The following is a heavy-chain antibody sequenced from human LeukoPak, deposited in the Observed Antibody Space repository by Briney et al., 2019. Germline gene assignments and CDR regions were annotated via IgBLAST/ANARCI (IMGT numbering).Heavy chain of an antibody. CDR2: ISSSSSYI. V-gene: IGHV3-21*01. J-gene: IGHJ4*02. D-gene: IGHD5-18*01. CDR1: GFTFSSYS. Sequence: GGSLRLSCAASGFTFSSYSMNWVRQAPGKGLEWVSSISSSSSYIYYADSVKGRFTISRDNAKNSLYLQMNSLRAEDTAVYYCARDRNGYSYGLDYWGQGTLVTVSS. CDR3: ARDRNGYSYGLDY.